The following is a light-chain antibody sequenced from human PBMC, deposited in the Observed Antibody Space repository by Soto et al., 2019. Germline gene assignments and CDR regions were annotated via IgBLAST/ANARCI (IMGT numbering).Light chain of an antibody. Sequence: QSVLTQPPSVSAAPGQKVTISCSGSSSNIGNNYVSWYQQLPGTAPKLLIYDNNKRPSGIPDRFSGSKSGTSATLGITGLQTGDEADYYCGTWDSSLSVFVLGTGTKVTVL. CDR2: DNN. J-gene: IGLJ1*01. V-gene: IGLV1-51*01. CDR1: SSNIGNNY. CDR3: GTWDSSLSVFV.